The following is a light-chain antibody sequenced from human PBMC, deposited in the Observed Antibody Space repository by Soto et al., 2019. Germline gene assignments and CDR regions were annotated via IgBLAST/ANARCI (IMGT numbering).Light chain of an antibody. V-gene: IGLV2-8*01. J-gene: IGLJ2*01. CDR3: SSYAGGHNLV. Sequence: QSALTQPPSASGSPGQSVTISCTGTSSDVGGYNYVSWYQQHPGKAPKLVIYEVSKRPSGVPDRFSGSKSGNTASLTVSGLQAEDEASYYCSSYAGGHNLVFGGGTKPTVL. CDR1: SSDVGGYNY. CDR2: EVS.